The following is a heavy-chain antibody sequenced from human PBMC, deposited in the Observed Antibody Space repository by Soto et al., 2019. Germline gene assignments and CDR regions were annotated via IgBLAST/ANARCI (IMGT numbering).Heavy chain of an antibody. CDR2: IKSKIDGGTT. Sequence: GGSLRLSCAASGFTFNNAWMSWVRQAPGKGLEWVGRIKSKIDGGTTDYAAHVKGRFTISRDESKNTLYLQMNSLKTEDTAVYYCTTPTTLTTGGFVDYGMDVWGQGTTVTVSS. CDR3: TTPTTLTTGGFVDYGMDV. J-gene: IGHJ6*02. CDR1: GFTFNNAW. D-gene: IGHD4-17*01. V-gene: IGHV3-15*01.